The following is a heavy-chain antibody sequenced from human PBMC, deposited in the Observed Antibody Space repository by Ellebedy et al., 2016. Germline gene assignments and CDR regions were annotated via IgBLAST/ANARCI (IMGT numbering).Heavy chain of an antibody. CDR2: ISGDGADI. Sequence: GGSLRLSXAASGFTFSTYAMSWVRQTPGKGLEWVSTISGDGADINLADSVKGRFTISRDNSRNTMYLQMNSLRADDTAVYYCRQGHYANYWGQGTLVTVSS. J-gene: IGHJ4*02. D-gene: IGHD2-8*01. CDR3: RQGHYANY. CDR1: GFTFSTYA. V-gene: IGHV3-23*01.